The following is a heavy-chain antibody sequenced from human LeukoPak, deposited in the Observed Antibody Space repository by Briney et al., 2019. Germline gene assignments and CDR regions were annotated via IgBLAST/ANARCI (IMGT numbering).Heavy chain of an antibody. D-gene: IGHD3-10*01. CDR3: ARDAALPGSDGAFDI. CDR2: IYSGGST. V-gene: IGHV3-53*01. CDR1: GFTVSSNY. J-gene: IGHJ3*02. Sequence: PGGSLRLSCAASGFTVSSNYMSWVRQAPGKGLEWVSVIYSGGSTYYADSVKGRFTISRDNSKNTLYLQMNSLRAEDTAVYYCARDAALPGSDGAFDIWGQGTMVTVSS.